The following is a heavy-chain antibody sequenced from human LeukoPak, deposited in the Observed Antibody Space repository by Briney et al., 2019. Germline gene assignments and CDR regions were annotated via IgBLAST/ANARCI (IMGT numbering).Heavy chain of an antibody. CDR3: ARDRVVVVAGYWYFDL. D-gene: IGHD2-15*01. V-gene: IGHV3-7*01. CDR1: GFTFSSYW. Sequence: GGSLRLSCAASGFTFSSYWMSWVRQAPGKGLEWVANIKQDGSEKYYVDSVKGRFTISRDNAKNSLYLQMNSSRAEDTAVYYCARDRVVVVAGYWYFDLWGRGTLVTVSS. J-gene: IGHJ2*01. CDR2: IKQDGSEK.